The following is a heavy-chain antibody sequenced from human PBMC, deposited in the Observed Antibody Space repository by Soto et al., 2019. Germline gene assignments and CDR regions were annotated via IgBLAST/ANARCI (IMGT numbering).Heavy chain of an antibody. J-gene: IGHJ3*02. CDR1: GFTVSSHA. Sequence: EVQVLESGGGLVQPGGSLRLSCEGSGFTVSSHAMTWIRQAPGKGPEWVSTITADGGTYYADSVKGRFAMSRDTSESTVYLEMNSVGAEGTAAYYCAPHVSCSGGSCQYDAFAIRGQGTMVTVSS. V-gene: IGHV3-23*01. D-gene: IGHD2-15*01. CDR3: APHVSCSGGSCQYDAFAI. CDR2: ITADGGT.